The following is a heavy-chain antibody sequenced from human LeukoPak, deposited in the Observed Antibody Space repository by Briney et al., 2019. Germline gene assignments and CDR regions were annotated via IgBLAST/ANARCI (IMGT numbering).Heavy chain of an antibody. CDR3: ARGNLRVDIVATVRIDY. J-gene: IGHJ4*02. Sequence: ASVKVSCKASGYTFTGYYMHWVRQAPGQGLEWMGWINPNSGGTNYAQKFQGRVTMTRDTSISTAYMELSRLRSDDTAVYYCARGNLRVDIVATVRIDYWGQGTLVTVSS. CDR2: INPNSGGT. CDR1: GYTFTGYY. V-gene: IGHV1-2*02. D-gene: IGHD5-12*01.